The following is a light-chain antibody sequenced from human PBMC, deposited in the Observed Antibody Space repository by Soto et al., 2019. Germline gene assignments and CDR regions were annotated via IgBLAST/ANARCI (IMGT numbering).Light chain of an antibody. Sequence: EIVMTQSPATLSVSPGERATLSCRASQSVSSNLAWYQQKPGQAPRLLIYGASTRATGIPARFSGSGSGTQFTLTISSLQSEDSAVYYCKQYNNWWTFGQGTKVEIK. V-gene: IGKV3-15*01. CDR3: KQYNNWWT. CDR1: QSVSSN. J-gene: IGKJ1*01. CDR2: GAS.